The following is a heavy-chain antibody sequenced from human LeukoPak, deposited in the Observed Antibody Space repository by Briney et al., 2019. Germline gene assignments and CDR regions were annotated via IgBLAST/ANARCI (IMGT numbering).Heavy chain of an antibody. D-gene: IGHD3-22*01. Sequence: PGGSLRLSCTASGFTFSSYAMHWVRQAPGKGLEWVAVIWYDGSNKYYADSVKGRFTISRDNSKNTLYLQMNSLRAEDTAVYYCARDKTEYYYDSSGYYADYWGQGTLVTVSS. V-gene: IGHV3-33*08. J-gene: IGHJ4*02. CDR1: GFTFSSYA. CDR3: ARDKTEYYYDSSGYYADY. CDR2: IWYDGSNK.